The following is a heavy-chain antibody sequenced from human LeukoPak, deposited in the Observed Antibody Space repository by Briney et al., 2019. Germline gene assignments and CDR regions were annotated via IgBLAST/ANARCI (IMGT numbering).Heavy chain of an antibody. J-gene: IGHJ4*02. CDR2: IYSGGST. Sequence: PGGSLILSCAASGFTVSSNYMSWVRQAPGKGLEWVSVIYSGGSTYYADSVKGRFTISRDNSKNTLYLQMNSLRAEDTGVYYCAKDHYWSIDYWGRGTLVTVSS. CDR3: AKDHYWSIDY. CDR1: GFTVSSNY. D-gene: IGHD3-3*01. V-gene: IGHV3-53*01.